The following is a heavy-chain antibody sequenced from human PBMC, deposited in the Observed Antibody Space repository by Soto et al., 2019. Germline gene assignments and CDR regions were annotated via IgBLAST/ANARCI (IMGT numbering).Heavy chain of an antibody. CDR1: GGSISSYY. CDR2: IYYSGST. D-gene: IGHD3-10*01. Sequence: PSETLSLTCTVSGGSISSYYWSWIRQPPGKGLEWIGYIYYSGSTNYNPSLKSRVTISVDTSKNQFSLKLSSVTAADTAVYYWARTYYYGSGSLYYFDYWGQGTLVTVSS. J-gene: IGHJ4*02. V-gene: IGHV4-59*01. CDR3: ARTYYYGSGSLYYFDY.